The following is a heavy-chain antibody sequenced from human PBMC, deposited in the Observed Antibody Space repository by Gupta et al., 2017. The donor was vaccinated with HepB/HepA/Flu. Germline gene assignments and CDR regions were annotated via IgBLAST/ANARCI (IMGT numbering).Heavy chain of an antibody. V-gene: IGHV1-69*06. D-gene: IGHD2-2*01. Sequence: QAPEQGLEWMGGITPIFGTTKYAQKLQGRVTSTADKSTTTVYMELSSLRTDDTAVYYCARGARASKVSSRSYDSWLDPGGQGTMVTVSS. CDR3: ARGARASKVSSRSYDSWLDP. CDR2: ITPIFGTT. J-gene: IGHJ5*02.